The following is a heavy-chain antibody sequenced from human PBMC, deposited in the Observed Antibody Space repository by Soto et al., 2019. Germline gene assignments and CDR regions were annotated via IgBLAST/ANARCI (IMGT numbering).Heavy chain of an antibody. V-gene: IGHV3-33*01. J-gene: IGHJ3*02. CDR3: ARDKRYSSGDAFDI. Sequence: QVQLVESGGGVVQPGRSLRLSCAASGFTFSSYGVHWVRQAPGKGLEWVAVIWYDGSNKYYADSVKGRFTISRDNSKNTLYLKMNSLRAEDTAVYYCARDKRYSSGDAFDIWGQGTMVTVSS. D-gene: IGHD6-19*01. CDR2: IWYDGSNK. CDR1: GFTFSSYG.